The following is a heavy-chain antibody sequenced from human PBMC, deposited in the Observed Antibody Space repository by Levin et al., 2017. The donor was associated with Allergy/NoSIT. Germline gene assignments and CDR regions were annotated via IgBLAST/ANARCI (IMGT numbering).Heavy chain of an antibody. Sequence: GGSLRLSCAASGFTFSSYGMHWVRQAPGKGLEWVAVIWYDGSNKYYADSVKGRFTISRDNSKNTLYLQMNSLRAEDTAVYYCARDGRQQWLVPFDIWGQGTMVTVSS. V-gene: IGHV3-33*01. CDR2: IWYDGSNK. J-gene: IGHJ3*02. D-gene: IGHD6-19*01. CDR3: ARDGRQQWLVPFDI. CDR1: GFTFSSYG.